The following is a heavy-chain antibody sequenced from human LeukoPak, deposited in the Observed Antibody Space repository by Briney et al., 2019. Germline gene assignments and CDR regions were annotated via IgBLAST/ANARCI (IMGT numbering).Heavy chain of an antibody. CDR1: GFTFSDYY. V-gene: IGHV3-11*04. D-gene: IGHD5-12*01. Sequence: PGGSLRLSCAASGFTFSDYYMSWIRQAPGKGLEWVSYISSSGSTIYYADSVKGRFTISRDNSKNTLYLQMNSLRAEDTAVYYCARDHKVGRAFDIWGQGTMVTVSS. CDR3: ARDHKVGRAFDI. CDR2: ISSSGSTI. J-gene: IGHJ3*02.